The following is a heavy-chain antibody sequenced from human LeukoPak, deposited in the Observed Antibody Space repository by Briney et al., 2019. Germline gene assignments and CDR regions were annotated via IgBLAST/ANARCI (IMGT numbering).Heavy chain of an antibody. V-gene: IGHV4-38-2*02. J-gene: IGHJ4*02. CDR3: ARGKGRGSRIDY. CDR2: FYDSGNT. Sequence: PSETLSLTCTVSGYSISSGYYWGWIRQPPGKGLEGIGSFYDSGNTYYNPSLKSRVTISVDTSKNQFSLKVRSVTAADTAVYFCARGKGRGSRIDYWGQGTLVTVSS. D-gene: IGHD1-26*01. CDR1: GYSISSGYY.